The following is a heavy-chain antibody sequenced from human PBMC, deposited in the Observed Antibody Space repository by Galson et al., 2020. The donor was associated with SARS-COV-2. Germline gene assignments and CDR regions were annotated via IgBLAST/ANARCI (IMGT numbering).Heavy chain of an antibody. V-gene: IGHV3-7*01. J-gene: IGHJ2*01. CDR2: KKQDGSEK. Sequence: GESLKISCAASRFTFSSYWMSWVRQAPGKGLEWVANKKQDGSEKYYVDSEKRRFTISRDNAKNSLYLQMNSLRAEDTAVYYCAREDIVVVVATGYFDLWGRGTLVTVSS. CDR3: AREDIVVVVATGYFDL. CDR1: RFTFSSYW. D-gene: IGHD2-15*01.